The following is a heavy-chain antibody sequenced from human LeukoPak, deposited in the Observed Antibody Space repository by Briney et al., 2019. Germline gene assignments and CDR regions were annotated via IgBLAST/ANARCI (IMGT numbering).Heavy chain of an antibody. V-gene: IGHV4-34*01. J-gene: IGHJ5*02. D-gene: IGHD3-3*01. Sequence: PSETLSLTCAVHGGSFSGYYWSWIRQPPGKGLEWIGEINHSGSTNYNPSLKSRVTISVDTSKNQFSLKLSSVTAADTAVYYCARGHGGRNWFDPWGQGTLVTVSS. CDR3: ARGHGGRNWFDP. CDR1: GGSFSGYY. CDR2: INHSGST.